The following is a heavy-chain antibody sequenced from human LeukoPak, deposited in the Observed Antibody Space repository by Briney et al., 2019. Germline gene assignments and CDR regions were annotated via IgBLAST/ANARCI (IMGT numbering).Heavy chain of an antibody. Sequence: PGGSLRLSCAASGFTFSSYAMSWVRHAPGEGVEWVSSISGSGGSTYYADSVKGRFTISRDNTKNTLYLQLNSLRAEDTAVYYCGKVQNYYDSSGYQYYFDYWGQGTLVTVSS. CDR1: GFTFSSYA. V-gene: IGHV3-23*01. CDR2: ISGSGGST. CDR3: GKVQNYYDSSGYQYYFDY. J-gene: IGHJ4*02. D-gene: IGHD3-22*01.